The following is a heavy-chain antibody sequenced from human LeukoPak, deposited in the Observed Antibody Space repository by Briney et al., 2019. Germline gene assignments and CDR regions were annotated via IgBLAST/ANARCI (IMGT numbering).Heavy chain of an antibody. V-gene: IGHV3-74*03. J-gene: IGHJ4*02. Sequence: GGSLRLSCAASGFTFSSYWMHWVRQAPGKGLVWVSRINSDGSSTKYADSVKGRFTISRDNAKNSLYLQMNSLGAEDTAVYYCARRGTSSSWAHFDYWGQGTLVTVSS. D-gene: IGHD6-13*01. CDR3: ARRGTSSSWAHFDY. CDR2: INSDGSST. CDR1: GFTFSSYW.